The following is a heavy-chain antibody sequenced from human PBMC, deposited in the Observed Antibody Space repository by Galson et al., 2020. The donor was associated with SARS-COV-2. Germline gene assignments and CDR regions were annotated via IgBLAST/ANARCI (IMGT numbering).Heavy chain of an antibody. CDR3: ARDPTMTTVITHAFDI. V-gene: IGHV4-30-4*01. CDR1: GGSISSGDNY. CDR2: VYNTGST. D-gene: IGHD4-4*01. Sequence: SETLSLTCTVSGGSISSGDNYWSWIRQPPGKGLEWIGYVYNTGSTRYNPSLKSRVVISVDMSKNQFSLELSSVTAADTAMYFCARDPTMTTVITHAFDIWSKGTMVTVAS. J-gene: IGHJ3*02.